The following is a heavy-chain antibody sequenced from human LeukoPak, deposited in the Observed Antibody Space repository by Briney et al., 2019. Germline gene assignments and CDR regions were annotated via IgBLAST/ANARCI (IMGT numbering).Heavy chain of an antibody. V-gene: IGHV1-2*02. J-gene: IGHJ4*02. CDR3: ARGRLVRYSGYDVFDY. CDR1: GYTFTGYY. D-gene: IGHD5-12*01. Sequence: ASVKVSCKASGYTFTGYYMHWVRQAPGPGLEWMGWINPNSGGTNYAQKFQGRVTMNRDTSISTAYMELSRLRSDDTAVYYCARGRLVRYSGYDVFDYWGQGTLVTVSS. CDR2: INPNSGGT.